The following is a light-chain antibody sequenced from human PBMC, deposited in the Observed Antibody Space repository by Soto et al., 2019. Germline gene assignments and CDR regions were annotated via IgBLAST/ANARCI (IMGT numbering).Light chain of an antibody. CDR2: KAS. Sequence: DIQMTQSPSTQSRSVGDRVTITCRHSQSISSWLAWYRQKPGEAPQLLFCKASSLKGGVPSRCSGSGSGTEFTLTISSVQADYVASYYCQHYNSSSGAFGQGTKVDIK. CDR1: QSISSW. CDR3: QHYNSSSGA. V-gene: IGKV1-5*03. J-gene: IGKJ1*01.